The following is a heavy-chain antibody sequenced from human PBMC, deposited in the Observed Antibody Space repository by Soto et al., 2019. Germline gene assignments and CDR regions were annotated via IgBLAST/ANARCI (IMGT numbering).Heavy chain of an antibody. J-gene: IGHJ5*01. CDR1: GFTFSNYS. D-gene: IGHD6-19*01. Sequence: EVQLVESGGGLVKPGGSLRVSCAASGFTFSNYSMNWVRQDPGKGLEWVSSISSTSKYIYYADSVKGRFTISRDNAKKSLYLQMNSLRAEDTAVYYCARGLSSGWFDYWGQGTLVTVTA. CDR3: ARGLSSGWFDY. V-gene: IGHV3-21*01. CDR2: ISSTSKYI.